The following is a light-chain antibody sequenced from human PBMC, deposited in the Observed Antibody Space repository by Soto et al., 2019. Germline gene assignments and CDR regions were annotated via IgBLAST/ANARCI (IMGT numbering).Light chain of an antibody. CDR2: GNS. J-gene: IGLJ2*01. CDR3: QSYDSSLSGVV. V-gene: IGLV1-40*01. CDR1: SSNIGAGYD. Sequence: QPVLTQPPSVSGAPGQRVTISCNGSSSNIGAGYDVHWYQQLPGTAPKLLIYGNSNRPSGVPDRFSGSKYGTSASLAIIGLQAEDEADYYCQSYDSSLSGVVFGGGTQLTVL.